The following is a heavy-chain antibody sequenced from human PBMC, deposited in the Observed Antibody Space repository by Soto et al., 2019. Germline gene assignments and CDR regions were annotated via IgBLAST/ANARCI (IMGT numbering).Heavy chain of an antibody. J-gene: IGHJ6*02. CDR2: ISAYDGNT. CDR3: ARYTVTTNYYGMDV. Sequence: ASVKVSCKASGYTFTSYGISWVRQAPGQGLEWMGWISAYDGNTNYAQKLQGRVTMTTDTSTSTAYMELRSLRSDDTAVYYCARYTVTTNYYGMDVWGQGTTVTVSS. CDR1: GYTFTSYG. V-gene: IGHV1-18*04. D-gene: IGHD4-17*01.